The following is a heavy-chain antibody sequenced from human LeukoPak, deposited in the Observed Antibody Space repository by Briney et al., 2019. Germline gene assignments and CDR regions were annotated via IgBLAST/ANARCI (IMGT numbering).Heavy chain of an antibody. CDR1: GYTFTSYD. Sequence: ASVKVSCKASGYTFTSYDINWVRQATGQGLEWMGWMNPNSGNTGYAQKFQGRVTMTRNTSISTAYMELSSLRSEDTAVYYCARESVAAALLVYYYYYGMDVWGQGTTVTVSS. CDR2: MNPNSGNT. J-gene: IGHJ6*02. V-gene: IGHV1-8*01. D-gene: IGHD6-13*01. CDR3: ARESVAAALLVYYYYYGMDV.